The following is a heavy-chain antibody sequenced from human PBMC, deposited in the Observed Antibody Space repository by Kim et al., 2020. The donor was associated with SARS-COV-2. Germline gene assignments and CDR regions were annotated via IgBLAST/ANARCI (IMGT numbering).Heavy chain of an antibody. CDR3: AKDIKGYYGSGSYGY. J-gene: IGHJ4*02. Sequence: GGSLRLSCAASGFTFDDYAMHWVRQAPGKGLEWVSGISWNSGSIGYADSVKGRFTISRDNAKNSLYLQMNSLRAEDTALYYCAKDIKGYYGSGSYGYWGQGTLVTVSS. D-gene: IGHD3-10*01. CDR2: ISWNSGSI. V-gene: IGHV3-9*01. CDR1: GFTFDDYA.